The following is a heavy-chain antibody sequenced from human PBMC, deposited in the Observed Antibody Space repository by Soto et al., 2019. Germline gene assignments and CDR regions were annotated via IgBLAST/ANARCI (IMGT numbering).Heavy chain of an antibody. CDR2: IWYDGSNK. D-gene: IGHD2-2*01. J-gene: IGHJ6*02. CDR1: GFTFSSYG. Sequence: GSLRLSCAASGFTFSSYGMHWVRQAPGKGLEWVAVIWYDGSNKYYADSVKGRFTISRDNSKNTLYLQMNSLRAEDTAVYYCARDDQIHYYYYYGMDVWGQGTTVTVSS. CDR3: ARDDQIHYYYYYGMDV. V-gene: IGHV3-33*01.